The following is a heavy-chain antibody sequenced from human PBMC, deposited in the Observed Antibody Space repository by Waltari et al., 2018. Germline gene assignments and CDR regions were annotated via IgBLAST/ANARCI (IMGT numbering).Heavy chain of an antibody. Sequence: EVRLVESGGGLVQPGGSLRLSCGVSGFMFSTYWMTWVRQGPGKGLEWVANINYDGSEKHYVDSVKGRFTISRDNAESSLFLQMNNLRGEDTAVYYCATYRWLGYWGQGSLVTVSS. CDR3: ATYRWLGY. D-gene: IGHD3-10*01. CDR1: GFMFSTYW. J-gene: IGHJ4*02. CDR2: INYDGSEK. V-gene: IGHV3-7*03.